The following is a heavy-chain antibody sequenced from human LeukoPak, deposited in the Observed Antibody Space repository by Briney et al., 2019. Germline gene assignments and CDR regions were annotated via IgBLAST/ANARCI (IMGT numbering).Heavy chain of an antibody. Sequence: PSETLSLTCAVYGGSFSGYYWSWIRQPPGKGLEWIGEINHSGSTNYNPSLKSRVTISVDTSKNQFSLKLSSVTAADTAVYYCARGYIKPDYWGQGTLVTVSS. J-gene: IGHJ4*02. CDR1: GGSFSGYY. CDR2: INHSGST. CDR3: ARGYIKPDY. V-gene: IGHV4-34*01. D-gene: IGHD3-3*01.